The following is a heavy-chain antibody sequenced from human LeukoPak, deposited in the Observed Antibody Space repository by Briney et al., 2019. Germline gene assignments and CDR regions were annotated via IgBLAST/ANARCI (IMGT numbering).Heavy chain of an antibody. Sequence: GGSLRLSCAVSGFTFSNYWMSWVRQAPGMGLESVANIKEDGSETYYVDSVKGRLTISRDNARNSLYLQMNSLRAEDTAVYYCARVIGHYYGSGDAFDIWGQGTMVTVSS. V-gene: IGHV3-7*01. J-gene: IGHJ3*02. D-gene: IGHD3-10*01. CDR1: GFTFSNYW. CDR2: IKEDGSET. CDR3: ARVIGHYYGSGDAFDI.